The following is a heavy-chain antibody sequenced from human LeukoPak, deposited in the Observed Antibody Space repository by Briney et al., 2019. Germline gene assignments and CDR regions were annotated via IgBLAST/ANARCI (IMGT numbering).Heavy chain of an antibody. CDR3: ARHIGGGIEDMDV. Sequence: SETLSLTCTVSGGSIGTCYWSWIRQSPGKGLEWIGYIYVTGSTRYNPYLQSRVTISVDTSRNQFFLKMSSVTAADTAVYYCARHIGGGIEDMDVWGKGTKVTVSS. J-gene: IGHJ6*03. D-gene: IGHD3-16*02. CDR2: IYVTGST. V-gene: IGHV4-59*08. CDR1: GGSIGTCY.